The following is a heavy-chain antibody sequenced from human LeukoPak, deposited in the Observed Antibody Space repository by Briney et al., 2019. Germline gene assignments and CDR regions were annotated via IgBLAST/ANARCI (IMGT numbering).Heavy chain of an antibody. D-gene: IGHD4-17*01. J-gene: IGHJ4*02. Sequence: ASVKVSCKASGGTFSSYAISWVRQAPGQGLEWMGRIIPILGIANYAQKFQGRVTMTRDTSTSTVYMELSSLRSEDTAVYYCAREYGDYALDYWGQGTLVTVSS. V-gene: IGHV1-69*04. CDR2: IIPILGIA. CDR1: GGTFSSYA. CDR3: AREYGDYALDY.